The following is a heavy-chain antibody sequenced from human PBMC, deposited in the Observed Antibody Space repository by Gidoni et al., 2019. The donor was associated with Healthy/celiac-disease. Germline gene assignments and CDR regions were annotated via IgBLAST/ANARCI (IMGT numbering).Heavy chain of an antibody. J-gene: IGHJ3*02. CDR1: CYTFTSYG. CDR2: ISAYNGNT. CDR3: ARARRQQPLRLDAFDI. Sequence: QVQLVQSGAEVKKPGASVKVSCKASCYTFTSYGISWVRQAPGQGLEWMGWISAYNGNTNYAQKLQGRVTMTTDTSTSTAYMELRSLRSDDTAVYYCARARRQQPLRLDAFDIWGQGTMVTVSS. V-gene: IGHV1-18*04. D-gene: IGHD6-13*01.